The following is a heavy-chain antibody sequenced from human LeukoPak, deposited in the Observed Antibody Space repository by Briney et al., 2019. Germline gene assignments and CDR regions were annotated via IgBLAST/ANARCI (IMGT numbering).Heavy chain of an antibody. J-gene: IGHJ5*02. D-gene: IGHD3-9*01. V-gene: IGHV1-69*05. CDR3: AMLPLDSDLGNWLDP. CDR1: GGTLISNT. CDR2: LKPIFGAA. Sequence: SVKVSCKASGGTLISNTITWVRQAPGQGLEWMGGLKPIFGAADYAQGFQGRVTMTTDESSSTAYMELSSLTSGDTGVYYCAMLPLDSDLGNWLDPWGQGTLVTVSS.